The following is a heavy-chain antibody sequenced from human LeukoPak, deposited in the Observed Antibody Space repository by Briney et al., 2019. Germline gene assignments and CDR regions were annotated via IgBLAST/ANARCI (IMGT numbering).Heavy chain of an antibody. CDR3: ARGEAADRPIDY. CDR2: ISYDGSNK. CDR1: GFTFSSYA. J-gene: IGHJ4*02. D-gene: IGHD6-13*01. V-gene: IGHV3-30-3*01. Sequence: SGGSLRLSCAASGFTFSSYAMHWVRQAPGKGLEWVAVISYDGSNKYYADSVKGRFTISRDNSKNTLYLQMNSLRAEDTAVYYCARGEAADRPIDYWGQGTLVTVSS.